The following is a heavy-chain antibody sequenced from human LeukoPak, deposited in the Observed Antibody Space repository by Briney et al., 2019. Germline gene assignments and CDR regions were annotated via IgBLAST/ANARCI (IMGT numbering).Heavy chain of an antibody. CDR3: VKSGSDDTVLPIYCDF. CDR1: GGSISRNSNY. D-gene: IGHD1-1*01. CDR2: VHYDGFS. J-gene: IGHJ4*02. V-gene: IGHV4-39*01. Sequence: PSETLSLTCTVSGGSISRNSNYWGWIRQPQGRGLEWLGGVHYDGFSYYNPALKRRVTISLDTSRNQFSLKLNSVTAADTAVYHCVKSGSDDTVLPIYCDFWGQGTPVTVSS.